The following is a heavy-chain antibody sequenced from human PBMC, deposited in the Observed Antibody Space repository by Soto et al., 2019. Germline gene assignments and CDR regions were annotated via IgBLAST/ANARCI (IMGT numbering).Heavy chain of an antibody. V-gene: IGHV3-7*01. J-gene: IGHJ4*02. CDR2: IKQDGSEK. CDR3: ARDRAIHPY. CDR1: GFTFISYA. D-gene: IGHD5-18*01. Sequence: GGSLRLSCAASGFTFISYAMHWVRQAPGKGLEWVANIKQDGSEKYYVDSVKGRFTISRDNAKNSLYLQMNSLRAEDTAVYYCARDRAIHPYWGQGTLVTVSS.